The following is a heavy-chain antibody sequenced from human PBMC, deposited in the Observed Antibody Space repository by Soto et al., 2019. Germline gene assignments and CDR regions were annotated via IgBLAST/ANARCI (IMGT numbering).Heavy chain of an antibody. J-gene: IGHJ6*02. CDR1: EFTFSTFA. D-gene: IGHD2-2*01. Sequence: QVHLAESGGGVVQPGRSLRLSCAASEFTFSTFAVHWVRQAPGKGLEWVAVISKDGSNIYYAASVKGRFTISRDNSKKTLYLQMRGLRAEDTAVYYCARQNQPQAGDYYYYGMDVWGQGTTVTVSS. CDR3: ARQNQPQAGDYYYYGMDV. CDR2: ISKDGSNI. V-gene: IGHV3-30-3*01.